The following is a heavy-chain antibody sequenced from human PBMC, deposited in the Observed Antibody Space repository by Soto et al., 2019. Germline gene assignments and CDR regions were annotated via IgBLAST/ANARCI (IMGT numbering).Heavy chain of an antibody. Sequence: QLQLQESGPGLVKPSETLSLTCTVSGGSISSSSYYWGWIRQPPGKGLEWIGSIYYSGSTYYNPSLNSRVPISVDTSKNQFSLKLSSVTAADTAVYYCARHKARDCSSNSCYGGVSTFDIWGQGTMVTVSS. V-gene: IGHV4-39*01. D-gene: IGHD2-2*01. CDR2: IYYSGST. CDR3: ARHKARDCSSNSCYGGVSTFDI. J-gene: IGHJ3*02. CDR1: GGSISSSSYY.